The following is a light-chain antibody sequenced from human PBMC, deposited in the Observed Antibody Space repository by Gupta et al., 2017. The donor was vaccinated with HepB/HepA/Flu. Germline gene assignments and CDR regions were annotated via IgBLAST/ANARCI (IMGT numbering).Light chain of an antibody. CDR2: GKD. J-gene: IGLJ2*01. CDR1: SLRTYF. Sequence: SSELTQDPAVSVSLGKTVKITCKGDSLRTYFVNWYQQKPLQAPLLILFGKDNRPSGIPDRFSGSSSDSTAALTVTGAQAEDEAVYFCYSRDSHGFVVIFGGGTKLTVL. CDR3: YSRDSHGFVVI. V-gene: IGLV3-19*01.